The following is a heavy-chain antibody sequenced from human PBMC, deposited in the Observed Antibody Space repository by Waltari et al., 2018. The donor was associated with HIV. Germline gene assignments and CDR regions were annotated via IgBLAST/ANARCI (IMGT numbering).Heavy chain of an antibody. J-gene: IGHJ2*01. CDR1: GGSINSSNYY. V-gene: IGHV4-39*01. CDR3: VRLSRGANSGARYFDV. Sequence: QLQLQESGPGLVKPSETLSLICTVSGGSINSSNYYWGWIRQPPGKGLEWIGSIYYSGTPYYKSSLKSRVSISVDTSKNQFSLKLSSVTAPDTAVYYCVRLSRGANSGARYFDVWGRGTLVTVSS. D-gene: IGHD3-10*01. CDR2: IYYSGTP.